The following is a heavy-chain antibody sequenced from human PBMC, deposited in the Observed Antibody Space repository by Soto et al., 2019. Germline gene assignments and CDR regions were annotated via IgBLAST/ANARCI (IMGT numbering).Heavy chain of an antibody. CDR1: GDSISSESYY. CDR3: AREPYISGWFDS. D-gene: IGHD3-9*01. Sequence: SETLSLTCTVSGDSISSESYYWTWIRQHPGKGLEWIGYIDYRGSAHYNPSLKSRLTISKGTSKNQFSLTLSSVTAADSAVYYGAREPYISGWFDSWGQGALVTVSS. CDR2: IDYRGSA. V-gene: IGHV4-31*03. J-gene: IGHJ5*01.